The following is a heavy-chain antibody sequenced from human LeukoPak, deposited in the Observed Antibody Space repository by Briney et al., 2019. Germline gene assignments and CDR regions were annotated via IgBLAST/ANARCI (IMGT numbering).Heavy chain of an antibody. CDR3: ARVAVSGPTGWFDS. CDR2: ISSTSAYI. J-gene: IGHJ5*01. Sequence: GGSLRLSCAGSGFALKSYSMTWVRQAPGKGLEWVSSISSTSAYIHYADSVKGRFTISRDNVDNVVYLEMNSLGAEDTATYYCARVAVSGPTGWFDSWGQGTLVIVSS. CDR1: GFALKSYS. D-gene: IGHD2-8*02. V-gene: IGHV3-21*01.